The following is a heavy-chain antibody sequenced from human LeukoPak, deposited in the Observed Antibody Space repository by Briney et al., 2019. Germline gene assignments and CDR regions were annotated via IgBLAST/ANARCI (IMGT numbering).Heavy chain of an antibody. CDR3: ERGYYYDSSGYYPFDY. V-gene: IGHV3-11*01. J-gene: IGHJ4*02. CDR2: ISSSGSTI. D-gene: IGHD3-22*01. Sequence: PGGSLRLSCAASGFTFSDYYMSWIRQAPGKGLEWVSYISSSGSTIYYADSVKGRFTISRDNAKNSLYLQMNSLRAEDTAVYYCERGYYYDSSGYYPFDYWGQGTLVTVSS. CDR1: GFTFSDYY.